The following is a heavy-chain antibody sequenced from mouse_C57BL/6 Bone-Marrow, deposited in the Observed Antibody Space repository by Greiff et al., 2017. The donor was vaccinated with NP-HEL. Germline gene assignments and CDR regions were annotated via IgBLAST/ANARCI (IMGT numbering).Heavy chain of an antibody. D-gene: IGHD1-1*01. V-gene: IGHV1-53*01. J-gene: IGHJ1*03. CDR3: ARSVYYYGSSYWYFDV. CDR2: ITPSNGGT. Sequence: VQLQQPGTELVKPGASVKLSCKASGYTFTSYWMHWVKQRPGQGLEWIGNITPSNGGTNYNEKFKSKATLTVDKSYSTAYMQLSSLTSADSAVYFCARSVYYYGSSYWYFDVWGTGTTVTVSS. CDR1: GYTFTSYW.